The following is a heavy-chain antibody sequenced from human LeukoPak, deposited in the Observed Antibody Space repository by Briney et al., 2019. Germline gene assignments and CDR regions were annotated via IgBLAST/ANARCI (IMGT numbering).Heavy chain of an antibody. D-gene: IGHD2-2*01. Sequence: ASVKVSCKASGYTFTGYYMHWVRQAPGQGLEWMGWINPNSGGTNYAQKFQGRVTMTRDTSISTAYMELSRLRSDDTAVYYCARTGYCSSTSCYRYFDYWGQGTLVTVSS. CDR2: INPNSGGT. CDR1: GYTFTGYY. J-gene: IGHJ4*02. V-gene: IGHV1-2*02. CDR3: ARTGYCSSTSCYRYFDY.